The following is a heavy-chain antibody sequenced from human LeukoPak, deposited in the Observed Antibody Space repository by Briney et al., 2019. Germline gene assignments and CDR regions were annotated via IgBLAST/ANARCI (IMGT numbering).Heavy chain of an antibody. Sequence: ASVKVSCKASGYTFTSYGISWVRQAPGQGLEWMGWISAYNGNTNYAQKLQGRVTMTTDTSTSTAYMELRSLRSEDTAVYYCAREAYGGNSGYFDYWGQGTLVTVSS. CDR1: GYTFTSYG. CDR2: ISAYNGNT. V-gene: IGHV1-18*01. J-gene: IGHJ4*02. D-gene: IGHD4-23*01. CDR3: AREAYGGNSGYFDY.